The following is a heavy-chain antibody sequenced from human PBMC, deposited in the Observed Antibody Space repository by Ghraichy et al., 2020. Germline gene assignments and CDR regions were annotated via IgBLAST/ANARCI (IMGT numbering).Heavy chain of an antibody. Sequence: SETLSLTCTVSGCSISSYYWSWIRQPPGKGLEWIGYIYYSGSTNYNPSLKSRVTISVDTSKNQFSLKLSPVTAADTAVYYCARYGQYYDFWSGPTWGQGTLVTVSS. V-gene: IGHV4-59*01. J-gene: IGHJ5*02. CDR3: ARYGQYYDFWSGPT. D-gene: IGHD3-3*01. CDR1: GCSISSYY. CDR2: IYYSGST.